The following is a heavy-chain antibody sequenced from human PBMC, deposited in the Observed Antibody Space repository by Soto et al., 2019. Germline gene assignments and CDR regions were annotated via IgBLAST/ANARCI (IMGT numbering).Heavy chain of an antibody. Sequence: EVQLLESGGGLVRTGGSLRLSCAASGFTFYNYGMNWVRQAPGKGLEWVSTISGGGDGTYYADSVKGRFTISRDNSRNTVYLQMNSLRAEDTAVYYCAKKGLGSLATYCTTGDCHYAFDVWGQGTLVTVSS. CDR3: AKKGLGSLATYCTTGDCHYAFDV. CDR1: GFTFYNYG. D-gene: IGHD2-8*01. J-gene: IGHJ3*01. V-gene: IGHV3-23*01. CDR2: ISGGGDGT.